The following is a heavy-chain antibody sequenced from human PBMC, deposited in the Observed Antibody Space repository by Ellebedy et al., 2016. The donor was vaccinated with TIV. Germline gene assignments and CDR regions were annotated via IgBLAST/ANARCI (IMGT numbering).Heavy chain of an antibody. V-gene: IGHV1-69*13. J-gene: IGHJ4*02. D-gene: IGHD2-2*01. Sequence: SVKVSCXASGGTFSSYAISWVRQAPGQGLEWMGGIIPIFGTANYAQKFQGRVTITADESTSTAYMELSSLRSEDTAVYYCARDARYSYQLPFDYWGQGTLVTVSS. CDR2: IIPIFGTA. CDR1: GGTFSSYA. CDR3: ARDARYSYQLPFDY.